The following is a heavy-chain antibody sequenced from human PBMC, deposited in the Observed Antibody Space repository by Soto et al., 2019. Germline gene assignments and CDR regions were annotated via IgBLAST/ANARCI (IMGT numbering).Heavy chain of an antibody. Sequence: EVQLLESGGGLVQPRGSLRLSCAASGFTFSSYAMSWVRQAPGKGLEWVSAISGSGGSTYYADSVKGRFTISRDNSKNTLYLQMNSLRAEDTAVYYCAKDHDGYCSSTSCQLFDYWGQGTLVTVSS. CDR3: AKDHDGYCSSTSCQLFDY. J-gene: IGHJ4*02. V-gene: IGHV3-23*01. CDR1: GFTFSSYA. D-gene: IGHD2-2*01. CDR2: ISGSGGST.